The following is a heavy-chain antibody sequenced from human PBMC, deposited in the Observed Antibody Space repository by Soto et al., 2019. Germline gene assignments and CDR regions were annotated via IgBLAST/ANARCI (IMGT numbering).Heavy chain of an antibody. CDR1: GYTFTSYA. D-gene: IGHD2-2*01. J-gene: IGHJ5*02. CDR2: INAGNGNT. Sequence: QVQLVQSGAEVKKPGASVKVSCKASGYTFTSYAMHWVRQAPGQRLEWMGWINAGNGNTKYSQKLQDRVTITRDTSASTAYMERSSLRSEDTAVYYCARGRCSSTSCYVPYWFDPWGQGTLVTVSS. V-gene: IGHV1-3*01. CDR3: ARGRCSSTSCYVPYWFDP.